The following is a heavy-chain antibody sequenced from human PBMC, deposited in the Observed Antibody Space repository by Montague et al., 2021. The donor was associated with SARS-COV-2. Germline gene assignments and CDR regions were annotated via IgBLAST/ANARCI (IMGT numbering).Heavy chain of an antibody. V-gene: IGHV4-31*03. J-gene: IGHJ3*02. D-gene: IGHD2-21*01. CDR2: IYYSGST. CDR1: GGSISSGGYY. Sequence: TLSLTCTVSGGSISSGGYYWSWIRQHPGKGLEWIGYIYYSGSTYYSPSLKSRVTISVDTSKNQFPLKLSSVTAADTAVYYCARAFVVVIAIDAFDIWGQGTMVTVSS. CDR3: ARAFVVVIAIDAFDI.